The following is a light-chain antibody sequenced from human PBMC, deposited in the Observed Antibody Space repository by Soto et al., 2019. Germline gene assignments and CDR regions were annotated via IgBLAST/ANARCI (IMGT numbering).Light chain of an antibody. CDR1: QSVSSY. CDR3: QQRSNWPRSIT. V-gene: IGKV3-11*01. Sequence: EIVLTQSPATLSLSPGDRATLSCRASQSVSSYLACYQQKPGQAPRLLIYDASNRATGIPARFSGSGSGTDFTLTISSLEPEDFAVYYCQQRSNWPRSITFGQGTRLEIK. J-gene: IGKJ5*01. CDR2: DAS.